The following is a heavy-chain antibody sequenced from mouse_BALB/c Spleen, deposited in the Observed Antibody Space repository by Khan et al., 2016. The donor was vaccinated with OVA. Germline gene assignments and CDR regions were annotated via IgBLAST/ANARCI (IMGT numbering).Heavy chain of an antibody. J-gene: IGHJ2*01. Sequence: EVELVESGPGLVKPSQSLSLTCTVTGYSITSDYAWNWIRQFPGNKLEWMGYISYSGRTSYNPSLKSRISITRDTSTNQFFLQLNSVTTEDTATYDCARSVTITTVVATDFDYWGQGTTLTVSS. CDR3: ARSVTITTVVATDFDY. CDR2: ISYSGRT. CDR1: GYSITSDYA. D-gene: IGHD1-1*01. V-gene: IGHV3-2*02.